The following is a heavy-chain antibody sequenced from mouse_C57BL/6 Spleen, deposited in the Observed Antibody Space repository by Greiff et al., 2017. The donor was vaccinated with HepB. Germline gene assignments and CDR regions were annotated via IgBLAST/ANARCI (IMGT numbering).Heavy chain of an antibody. CDR2: IDPENGDT. CDR3: TTLLYSNFDY. D-gene: IGHD2-5*01. Sequence: EVQLQQSGAELVRPGASVKLSCTASGFNIKDDYMHWVKQRPEQGLEWIGWIDPENGDTEYASKFQGNATITADTSSNTAYLQLSSLTSEDTAVYYCTTLLYSNFDYWGQGTTLTVSS. CDR1: GFNIKDDY. J-gene: IGHJ2*01. V-gene: IGHV14-4*01.